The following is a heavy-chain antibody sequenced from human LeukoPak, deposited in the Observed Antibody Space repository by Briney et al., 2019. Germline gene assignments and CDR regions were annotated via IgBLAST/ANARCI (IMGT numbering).Heavy chain of an antibody. CDR2: IKQDRSEK. J-gene: IGHJ4*02. CDR3: ARGFYGSGSYYNY. D-gene: IGHD3-10*01. Sequence: GGSLRLSCAASGFTFTNYWMSWVRQAPGKGLELVANIKQDRSEKYYVDSVKGRFTISRDNAKNSLYLQMNSLRAEDTAVYYCARGFYGSGSYYNYWGQGTLVTVSS. CDR1: GFTFTNYW. V-gene: IGHV3-7*01.